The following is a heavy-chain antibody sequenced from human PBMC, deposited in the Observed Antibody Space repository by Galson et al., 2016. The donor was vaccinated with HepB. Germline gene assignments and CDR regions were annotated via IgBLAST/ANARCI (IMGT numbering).Heavy chain of an antibody. V-gene: IGHV3-23*01. CDR2: MSDSGGST. CDR1: GFTFSRHW. D-gene: IGHD6-13*01. CDR3: AVRYSSIWYFQH. Sequence: SLRLSCAASGFTFSRHWMHWVRQAPGEGLEWVSAMSDSGGSTYYADSVKGRFTISRDNSKNTLYLQMNSLGAEDTAIYYCAVRYSSIWYFQHWGRGTLVSVSS. J-gene: IGHJ1*01.